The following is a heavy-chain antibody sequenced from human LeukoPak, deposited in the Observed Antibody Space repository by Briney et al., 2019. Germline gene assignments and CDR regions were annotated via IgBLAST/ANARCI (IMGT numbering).Heavy chain of an antibody. J-gene: IGHJ4*02. Sequence: GGSLRLSCAASGLTFSSYWMTWVRQAPGKGLEWVANIKQDGSERNYVDSVKGRFTTSRDNAKNSLYLQMNTLRDEDTAVYYCATGAGCGYWGQGTLVTVSS. CDR2: IKQDGSER. CDR3: ATGAGCGY. V-gene: IGHV3-7*03. D-gene: IGHD6-19*01. CDR1: GLTFSSYW.